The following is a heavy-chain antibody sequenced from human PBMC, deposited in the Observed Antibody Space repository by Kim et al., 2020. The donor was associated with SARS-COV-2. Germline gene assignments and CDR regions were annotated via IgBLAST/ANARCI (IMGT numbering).Heavy chain of an antibody. V-gene: IGHV3-30*04. CDR3: ARQYDFWSGYYPFDY. CDR1: GFTFSSYA. Sequence: GGSLRLSCAASGFTFSSYAMHWVRQAPGKGLEWVAVISYDGSNKYYADSVKGRFTISRDNSKNTLYLQMNSLRAEDTAVYYCARQYDFWSGYYPFDYWGQGTLVTVSS. CDR2: ISYDGSNK. J-gene: IGHJ4*02. D-gene: IGHD3-3*01.